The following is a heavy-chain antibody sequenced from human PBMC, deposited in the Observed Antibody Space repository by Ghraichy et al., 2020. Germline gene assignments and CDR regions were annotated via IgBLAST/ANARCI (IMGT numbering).Heavy chain of an antibody. V-gene: IGHV4-59*01. Sequence: SETLSLTCTVSGGSISSYYWSWIRQPPGKGLEWIGYIYYSGSTNYNPSLKSRVTISVDTSKNQFSLKLSSVTAADTAVYYCARQYCGGDCYRGAWFDPWGQGTLVTVSS. D-gene: IGHD2-21*02. CDR1: GGSISSYY. CDR3: ARQYCGGDCYRGAWFDP. J-gene: IGHJ5*02. CDR2: IYYSGST.